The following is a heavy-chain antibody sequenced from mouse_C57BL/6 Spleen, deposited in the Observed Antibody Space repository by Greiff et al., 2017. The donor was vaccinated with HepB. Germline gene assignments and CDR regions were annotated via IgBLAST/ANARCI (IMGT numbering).Heavy chain of an antibody. J-gene: IGHJ2*01. V-gene: IGHV1-55*01. CDR3: ARSFDY. CDR2: IYPGSGST. Sequence: QVQLKESGAELVKPGASVKMSCKASGYTFTSYWITWVKQRPGQGLEWIGDIYPGSGSTNYNEKFKSKATLTVDTSSSTAYMQLSSLTSEDSAVYYCARSFDYWGQGTTLTVSS. CDR1: GYTFTSYW.